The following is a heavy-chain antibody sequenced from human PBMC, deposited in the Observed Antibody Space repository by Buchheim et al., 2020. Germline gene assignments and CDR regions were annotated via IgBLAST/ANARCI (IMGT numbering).Heavy chain of an antibody. J-gene: IGHJ6*02. Sequence: QVQLVESGGGVVQPGRSLRLSCAASGFTFSSYAMHWVRQAPGKGLEWVAVISYDGSNKYYADSVKGRFTISRDNSKNRLSLQMNSLRAEDTAVYYCARVGKSLFTTVTRLPCYYYGMDVWGQGTT. CDR1: GFTFSSYA. V-gene: IGHV3-30*04. CDR2: ISYDGSNK. D-gene: IGHD4-11*01. CDR3: ARVGKSLFTTVTRLPCYYYGMDV.